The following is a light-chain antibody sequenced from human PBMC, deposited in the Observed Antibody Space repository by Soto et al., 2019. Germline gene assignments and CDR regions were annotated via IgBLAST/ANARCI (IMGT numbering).Light chain of an antibody. V-gene: IGLV1-40*01. J-gene: IGLJ2*01. CDR1: SSNIGGGYD. CDR2: GIS. CDR3: HSYGSSLGGNVV. Sequence: QSVLTQPASVSGSPGQRVTISCTGSSSNIGGGYDVHWYQQLPGKAPKLLIYGISNRPSGVPDRFSGSKSGTSASLAIPGLQAEDEDDYSGHSYGSSLGGNVVFGAGTKLTVL.